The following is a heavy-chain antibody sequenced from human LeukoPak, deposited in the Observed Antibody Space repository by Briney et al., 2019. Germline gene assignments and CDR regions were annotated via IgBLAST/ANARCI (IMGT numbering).Heavy chain of an antibody. Sequence: SETLSLTCAVYGGSFSGYYWSWIRQPPGKGLEWIGEINHSGSINYNPSLKSRVTISVDTSKNQFSLKLSSVTAADTAVYYCAREIGYCSSTSCYRSRLKRGTYYFDYWGQGTLVTVSS. V-gene: IGHV4-34*01. J-gene: IGHJ4*02. CDR1: GGSFSGYY. D-gene: IGHD2-2*01. CDR3: AREIGYCSSTSCYRSRLKRGTYYFDY. CDR2: INHSGSI.